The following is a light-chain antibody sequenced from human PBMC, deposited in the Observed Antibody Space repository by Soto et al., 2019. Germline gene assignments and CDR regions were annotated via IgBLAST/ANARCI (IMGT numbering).Light chain of an antibody. J-gene: IGKJ1*01. CDR3: QQYNTYSWT. V-gene: IGKV1-5*03. Sequence: DSQMTLSPSTLSAAVGDRVTITCRASQSIKSWLAWYQQKPGKAPKLLIYEASSLESGVPSRFGGSGSGTEFTLTISSLQPDDFATYYCQQYNTYSWTFGQGTKVDI. CDR1: QSIKSW. CDR2: EAS.